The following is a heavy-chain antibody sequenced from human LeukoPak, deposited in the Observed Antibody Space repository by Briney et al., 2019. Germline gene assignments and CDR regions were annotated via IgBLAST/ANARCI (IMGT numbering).Heavy chain of an antibody. D-gene: IGHD3-3*01. CDR3: ASALPYYDFWSGYYGLGTFDY. CDR1: GFTFSSYW. J-gene: IGHJ4*02. V-gene: IGHV3-7*01. Sequence: GGSLRLSCAASGFTFSSYWMSWVRQAPGKGLEWVASIKQDGSEKYYVDSVKGRFTISRDNAKNSLYLQMNSLRAEDTAVYYCASALPYYDFWSGYYGLGTFDYWGQGTLVTVSS. CDR2: IKQDGSEK.